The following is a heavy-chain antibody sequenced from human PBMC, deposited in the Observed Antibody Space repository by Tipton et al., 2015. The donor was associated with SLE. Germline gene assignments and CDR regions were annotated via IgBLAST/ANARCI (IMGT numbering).Heavy chain of an antibody. CDR3: ARDLGNFASGTEHFDY. CDR1: GFTLSSYG. J-gene: IGHJ4*02. D-gene: IGHD3-10*01. Sequence: SLRLSCAASGFTLSSYGLHWVRQAPGKGLEWVALIWYDGSKTHYVDSVKGRFTTSRDDSKNTLYLQMNSLRAEDTAVYYCARDLGNFASGTEHFDYWGQGTLVTVSS. V-gene: IGHV3-33*01. CDR2: IWYDGSKT.